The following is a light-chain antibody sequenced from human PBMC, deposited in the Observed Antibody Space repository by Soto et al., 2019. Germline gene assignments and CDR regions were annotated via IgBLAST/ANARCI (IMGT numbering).Light chain of an antibody. V-gene: IGKV3-20*01. CDR2: GAS. CDR3: QQYGDSVYS. Sequence: EIVLTQSPGTLSLSPGDRATLSCRASQSVFNDYVAWYQQKPGQAPRRLIYGASSRATGIPDRFSGSGSGTDFTLTVNTLEAEDSAVYYCQQYGDSVYSFGQGTKLEIK. J-gene: IGKJ2*03. CDR1: QSVFNDY.